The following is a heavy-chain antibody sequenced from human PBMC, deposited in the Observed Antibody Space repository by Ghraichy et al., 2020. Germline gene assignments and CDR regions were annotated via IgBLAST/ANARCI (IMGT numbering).Heavy chain of an antibody. D-gene: IGHD2-15*01. Sequence: GGSLRLSCAASGFTFSDYYMSWIRQAPGKGLEWVSYISSSGNTIYYADSVKGRFTISRDNVKNSLYLQMNSLRAEDTAVYYCAKVPRPGRHYFDCWGQGTLVTVSS. V-gene: IGHV3-11*01. CDR1: GFTFSDYY. J-gene: IGHJ4*02. CDR2: ISSSGNTI. CDR3: AKVPRPGRHYFDC.